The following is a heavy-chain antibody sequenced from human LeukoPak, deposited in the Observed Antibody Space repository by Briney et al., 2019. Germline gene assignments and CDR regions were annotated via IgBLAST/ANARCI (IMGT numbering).Heavy chain of an antibody. V-gene: IGHV3-21*01. CDR3: ARDFVATTPYYGMDV. D-gene: IGHD5-24*01. CDR2: ISSSSSYI. CDR1: GFTFSSYS. Sequence: GGSLRLSCAASGFTFSSYSMNWVRQAPGKGLEWVSSISSSSSYIYYADSVKGRFTISRDNAKNSLYLQMNSLRAEDTAVCYCARDFVATTPYYGMDVWGRGTTVTVSS. J-gene: IGHJ6*02.